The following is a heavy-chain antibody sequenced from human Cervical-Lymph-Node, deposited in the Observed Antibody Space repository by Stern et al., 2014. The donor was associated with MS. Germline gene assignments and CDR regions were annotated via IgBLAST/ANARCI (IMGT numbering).Heavy chain of an antibody. CDR1: GASITSGSYH. Sequence: QLQLQESGPRLVKPSQTLSLTCTVSGASITSGSYHWAWIRQPAGKGLEWIGRFLSSGASNYNPSRDGRFPISLAAPKNPFPRKLRSVTAADTAVYYCAREGLVDFWSGHAKWGQGTLVTVSS. CDR3: AREGLVDFWSGHAK. CDR2: FLSSGAS. V-gene: IGHV4-61*02. J-gene: IGHJ4*02. D-gene: IGHD3-3*01.